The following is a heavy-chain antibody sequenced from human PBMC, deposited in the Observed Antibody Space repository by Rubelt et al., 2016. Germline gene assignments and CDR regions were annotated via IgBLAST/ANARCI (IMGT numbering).Heavy chain of an antibody. CDR1: GGTFRSYA. CDR2: IIPIFGTA. CDR3: ARDQLARYAFDI. V-gene: IGHV1-69*01. J-gene: IGHJ3*02. Sequence: QVQLVQSGAEVKKPGSSVKVSCKASGGTFRSYAISWVRQAPGQGLEWMGGIIPIFGTATYAQKFQGRVTIIADESTSTSYRELGSRGSDDTAVDFCARDQLARYAFDIWGQGTMVTVSS. D-gene: IGHD1-1*01.